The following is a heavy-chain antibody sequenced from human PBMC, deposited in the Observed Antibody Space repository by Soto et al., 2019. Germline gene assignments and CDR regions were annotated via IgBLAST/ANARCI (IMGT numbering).Heavy chain of an antibody. J-gene: IGHJ6*02. CDR1: GGSTSLGGYY. Sequence: SETLSLTSAVSGGSTSLGGYYLSWVRHPPGKRLEWIGEINHSGSTNYNPALKSRVTISVDTSKNLFSLKLSSVTAADTAVYYCASAILLLWCGVFHDMDVYGQGTTVIVSS. D-gene: IGHD3-10*01. V-gene: IGHV4-34*01. CDR3: ASAILLLWCGVFHDMDV. CDR2: INHSGST.